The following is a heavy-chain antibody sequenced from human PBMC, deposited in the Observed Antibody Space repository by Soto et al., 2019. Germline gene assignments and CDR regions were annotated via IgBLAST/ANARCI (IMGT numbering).Heavy chain of an antibody. Sequence: EVQLVESGGGLVQPGGSLRLSCAASGFTFSNSDMNWVRQAPGKGLEWVSSINGRGNYIYYADSVKGRFTISRDNAKNSLYLQMNSLRDGDTAVYYCAREDGIVRDTSAFDYWGQGTLVTVSS. V-gene: IGHV3-21*01. J-gene: IGHJ4*02. CDR3: AREDGIVRDTSAFDY. D-gene: IGHD1-26*01. CDR2: INGRGNYI. CDR1: GFTFSNSD.